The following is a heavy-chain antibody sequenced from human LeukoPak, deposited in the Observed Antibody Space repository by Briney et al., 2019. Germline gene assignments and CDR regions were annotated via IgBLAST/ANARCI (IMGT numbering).Heavy chain of an antibody. CDR1: GYIFRSHT. CDR3: ARVYYGMDV. CDR2: ISSTSGTI. J-gene: IGHJ6*04. Sequence: GGSLRLSCAASGYIFRSHTMNWVRQGPGKGLEWVSYISSTSGTIYYADSVKGRFTISRDNAKNSLYLQMNSLRDEDTAVYYSARVYYGMDVWAEKPTDTVSS. V-gene: IGHV3-48*02.